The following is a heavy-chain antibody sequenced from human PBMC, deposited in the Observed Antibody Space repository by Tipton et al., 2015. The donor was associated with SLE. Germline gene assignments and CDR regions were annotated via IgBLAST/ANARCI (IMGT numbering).Heavy chain of an antibody. Sequence: QVQLVQSGPEVKKPGASVKVSCKASGYIFSSYGLSWVRQAPGQGLEWMGWISAYTGHTGYAQKFQGRVTMTTDTSTSTAYMELRSLRSDDPAVYYCASHFFGSSFGYYYFDYWGQGTLVTVSS. CDR2: ISAYTGHT. J-gene: IGHJ4*02. CDR1: GYIFSSYG. D-gene: IGHD6-6*01. V-gene: IGHV1-18*01. CDR3: ASHFFGSSFGYYYFDY.